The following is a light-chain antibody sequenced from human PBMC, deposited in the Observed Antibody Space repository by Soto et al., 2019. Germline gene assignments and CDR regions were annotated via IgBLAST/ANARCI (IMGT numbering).Light chain of an antibody. J-gene: IGKJ1*01. CDR1: EDISTN. CDR2: GAS. CDR3: QQYKKWPPP. Sequence: MTQSPSSVSASVGDRFTITCRSSEDISTNLAWYQQKPGQAPRLLIYGASTRATGIPDRFSGSGSGTEFTLTISSLQSEDFAVYYCQQYKKWPPPFGQGTKVDIK. V-gene: IGKV3-15*01.